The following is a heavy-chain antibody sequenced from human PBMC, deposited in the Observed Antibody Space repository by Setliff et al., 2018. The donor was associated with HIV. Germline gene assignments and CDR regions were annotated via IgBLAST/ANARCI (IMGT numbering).Heavy chain of an antibody. CDR1: GGSINRSPYY. CDR3: ARVESGILGY. CDR2: IFYSGST. V-gene: IGHV4-39*07. D-gene: IGHD1-26*01. J-gene: IGHJ4*02. Sequence: SETLSLTCTVSGGSINRSPYYWGWIRQPPGKGLEWIASIFYSGSTYHNPSLKRRVTISVDTANNQFSLKVNSMTAADSAIYYCARVESGILGYWGRGTLVTVSS.